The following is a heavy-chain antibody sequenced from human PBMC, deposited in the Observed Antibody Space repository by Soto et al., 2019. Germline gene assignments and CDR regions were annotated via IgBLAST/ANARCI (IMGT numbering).Heavy chain of an antibody. V-gene: IGHV3-30*18. CDR3: AKDDRTTFGSRIAAAGTNWFDP. CDR1: GFTFSSYG. D-gene: IGHD6-13*01. Sequence: QVQLVESGGGVVQPGRSLRLSCAASGFTFSSYGMHWVRQAPGKGLEWVAVISYDGSNKYYADSVKGRFTISRDNSKNXXYXQXXSLRAEDTAVYYCAKDDRTTFGSRIAAAGTNWFDPWGQGTLVTVSS. CDR2: ISYDGSNK. J-gene: IGHJ5*02.